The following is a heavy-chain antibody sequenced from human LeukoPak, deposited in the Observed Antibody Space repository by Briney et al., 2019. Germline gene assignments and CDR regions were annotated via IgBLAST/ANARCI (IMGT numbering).Heavy chain of an antibody. Sequence: PSETLSLTFTVSGYSISSGYYWGWIRQPPGKGLEWIGSIYHSGATYYNPSLKSRVIISRDTSQNQFSLRLNSVTAADTAMYYCVCLDSSGHYGGYWGQGTLVTVSS. CDR1: GYSISSGYY. CDR3: VCLDSSGHYGGY. CDR2: IYHSGAT. V-gene: IGHV4-38-2*02. D-gene: IGHD3-22*01. J-gene: IGHJ4*02.